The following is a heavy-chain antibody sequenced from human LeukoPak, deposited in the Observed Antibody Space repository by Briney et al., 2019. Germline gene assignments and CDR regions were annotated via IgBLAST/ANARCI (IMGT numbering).Heavy chain of an antibody. D-gene: IGHD2-2*03. CDR1: GFTFSSYW. Sequence: GGSLRLSCAASGFTFSSYWMHWVRQAPGKGLVWVSRINSDGSSTSYADSVKGRFTISRDNSKNTLYLQMNSLRAEDTAVYYCAKTISGYCSRTSCLNWFDPWGQGTLVTVSS. V-gene: IGHV3-74*01. J-gene: IGHJ5*02. CDR2: INSDGSST. CDR3: AKTISGYCSRTSCLNWFDP.